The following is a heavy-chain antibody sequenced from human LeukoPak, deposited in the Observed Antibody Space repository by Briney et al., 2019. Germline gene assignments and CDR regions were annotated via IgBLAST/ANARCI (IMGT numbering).Heavy chain of an antibody. D-gene: IGHD6-19*01. CDR2: TSGSGGST. V-gene: IGHV3-23*01. CDR3: AKRHGYSSGWFYFDC. Sequence: PGGSLRLSCAASGFTFSTYAMSWVRQAPGKGLEWVSATSGSGGSTYYADSVKGRFTVSRDNSKNTLYLQMNSLRAEDTAVYYCAKRHGYSSGWFYFDCWGQGTLVTVSS. CDR1: GFTFSTYA. J-gene: IGHJ4*02.